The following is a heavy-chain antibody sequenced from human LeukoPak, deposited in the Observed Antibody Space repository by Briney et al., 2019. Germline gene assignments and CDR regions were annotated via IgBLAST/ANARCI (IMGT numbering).Heavy chain of an antibody. CDR1: GFTFRSYA. V-gene: IGHV3-30-3*01. Sequence: PGSSLRLSCAASGFTFRSYAMHWVRQAPGKGLEWVAVISYDGSNKYYADSVKGRFTISRDNSKNTLYLQMNSLRAEDTAVYYCARVCGGDCYTYDAFDIWGQGTMVTVSS. CDR2: ISYDGSNK. J-gene: IGHJ3*02. CDR3: ARVCGGDCYTYDAFDI. D-gene: IGHD2-21*02.